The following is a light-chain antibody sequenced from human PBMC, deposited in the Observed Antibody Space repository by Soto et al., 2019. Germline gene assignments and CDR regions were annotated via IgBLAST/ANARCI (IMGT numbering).Light chain of an antibody. CDR1: QSINGW. CDR2: KAS. V-gene: IGKV1-5*03. CDR3: QQSYSTPSIT. Sequence: DIQMTQSPSTLSASVGDRVTITCRASQSINGWLAWFQQKPGKAPKLLISKASRLESGVPSRFSGSGSGTDFTLTISSLQPEDFATYYCQQSYSTPSITFGQGTRLEIK. J-gene: IGKJ5*01.